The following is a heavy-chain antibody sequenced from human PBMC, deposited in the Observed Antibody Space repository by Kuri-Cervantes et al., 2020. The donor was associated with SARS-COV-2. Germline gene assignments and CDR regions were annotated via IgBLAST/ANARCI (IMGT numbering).Heavy chain of an antibody. CDR1: GFTFSSYA. CDR3: ARDRKYYDFWSGPNYYMDV. V-gene: IGHV3-7*01. D-gene: IGHD3-3*01. J-gene: IGHJ6*03. CDR2: IKQDGSEK. Sequence: GESLKISCAASGFTFSSYAMSWVRQAPGKGLEWVANIKQDGSEKYYVDSVKGRFTISRDNAKNSLYLQMNSLRAEDTAVYYCARDRKYYDFWSGPNYYMDVWGKGTTVTVSS.